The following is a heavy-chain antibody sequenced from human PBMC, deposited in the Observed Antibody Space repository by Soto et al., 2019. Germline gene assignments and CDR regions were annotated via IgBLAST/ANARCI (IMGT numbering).Heavy chain of an antibody. V-gene: IGHV3-15*07. J-gene: IGHJ4*02. D-gene: IGHD6-19*01. CDR2: IKSATDGGTI. CDR3: TPLALKYNSDWYPLSD. CDR1: GFTFSNVW. Sequence: EVQLVESGGGLVKPGGSLRLSCAGSGFTFSNVWMNWVRQPPGKGLEWVGRIKSATDGGTIDYAAPVKGRFTISRDDSNNTLYLQMNSLKTEDTATYYCTPLALKYNSDWYPLSDWGQGTRVTVSS.